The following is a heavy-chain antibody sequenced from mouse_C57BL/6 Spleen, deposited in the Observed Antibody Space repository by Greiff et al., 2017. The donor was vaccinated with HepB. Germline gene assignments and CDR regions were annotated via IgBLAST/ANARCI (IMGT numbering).Heavy chain of an antibody. CDR2: IDPETGGT. V-gene: IGHV1-15*01. Sequence: QVQLKQSGAELVRPGASVTLSCKASGYTFTDYEMHWVKQTPVHGLEWIGAIDPETGGTAYNQKFKGKAILTADKSSSTAYMELRSLTSEDSAVYYCTRGTTVVAPYDAMDYWGQGTSVTVSS. D-gene: IGHD1-1*01. CDR1: GYTFTDYE. J-gene: IGHJ4*01. CDR3: TRGTTVVAPYDAMDY.